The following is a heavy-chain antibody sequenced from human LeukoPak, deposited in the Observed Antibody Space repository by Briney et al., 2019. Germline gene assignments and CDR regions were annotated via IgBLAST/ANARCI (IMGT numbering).Heavy chain of an antibody. J-gene: IGHJ5*02. CDR3: AKDTRMRGGNNWFDP. D-gene: IGHD2-15*01. V-gene: IGHV3-23*01. CDR2: ISGSGVST. CDR1: GFTFSSYA. Sequence: PGGSLRLSCAASGFTFSSYAMSWVRQAPGMGLEWVSTISGSGVSTYYADSVKGRFTISRDDSKNTLYLQMKSLRAEDTAVYYCAKDTRMRGGNNWFDPWGQGTLVTVSS.